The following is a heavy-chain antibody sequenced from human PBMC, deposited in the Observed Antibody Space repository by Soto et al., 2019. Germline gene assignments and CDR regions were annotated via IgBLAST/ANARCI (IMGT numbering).Heavy chain of an antibody. V-gene: IGHV5-51*01. D-gene: IGHD2-15*01. J-gene: IGHJ3*02. Sequence: PGESLKISCKGSGYSFTSYWIGWVRQMPGKGLEWMGIIYPGDSDTRYSPSFQGQVTISADKSISTAYLQWSSLKASDTAMYYCASCDSVGYCSGGSCYDAFDIWGQGTMVTVSS. CDR1: GYSFTSYW. CDR2: IYPGDSDT. CDR3: ASCDSVGYCSGGSCYDAFDI.